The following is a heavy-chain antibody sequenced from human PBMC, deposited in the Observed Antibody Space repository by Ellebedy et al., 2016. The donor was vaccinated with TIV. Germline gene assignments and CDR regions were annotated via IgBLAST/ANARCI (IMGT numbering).Heavy chain of an antibody. D-gene: IGHD4-17*01. CDR1: GYTFTGYY. V-gene: IGHV1-2*04. Sequence: ASVKVSCKASGYTFTGYYMHWVRQAPGQGLEWMGWINPNSGGTNYAQKFQGWVTMTRDTSISTAYMELSRLRSDDTAVYYCAREVTTSGPVDGAFDIWGQGTMVTVSS. CDR2: INPNSGGT. J-gene: IGHJ3*02. CDR3: AREVTTSGPVDGAFDI.